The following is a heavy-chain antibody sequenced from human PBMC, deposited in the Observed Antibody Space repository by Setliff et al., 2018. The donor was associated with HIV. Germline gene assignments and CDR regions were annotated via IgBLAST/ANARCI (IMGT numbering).Heavy chain of an antibody. V-gene: IGHV4-59*11. J-gene: IGHJ5*02. CDR3: ARSSQYGNLNWFDP. CDR1: GDSSSSHY. Sequence: PSETLSLTCIVSGDSSSSHYWSWIRQPPGRGLEWIGYISYSGSTNYNPSLKDRVTMSVDTSKNQFSLRLTSVTAADTAVYFCARSSQYGNLNWFDPWGRGTLVTVSS. D-gene: IGHD6-6*01. CDR2: ISYSGST.